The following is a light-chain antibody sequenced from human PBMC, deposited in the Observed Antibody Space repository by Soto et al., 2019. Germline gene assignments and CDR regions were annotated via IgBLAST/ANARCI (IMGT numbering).Light chain of an antibody. Sequence: DIQMTQSPSTLSASVGDRVTITCRASQSISNWLAWYQQKPGKAPKLLIYKASSLESGVPSRFSGSGSGTEFTLTISSLQPDDFATYFCQQYSGYSTTFGQGTRVEV. J-gene: IGKJ1*01. CDR3: QQYSGYSTT. CDR2: KAS. V-gene: IGKV1-5*03. CDR1: QSISNW.